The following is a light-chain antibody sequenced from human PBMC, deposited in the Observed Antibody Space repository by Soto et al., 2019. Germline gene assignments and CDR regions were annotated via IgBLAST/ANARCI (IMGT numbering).Light chain of an antibody. CDR1: QSVSSSS. CDR3: QQYSSSPLT. CDR2: GAS. J-gene: IGKJ3*01. Sequence: EIVLTQSPGTLSLSPGQRATLSCRASQSVSSSSLAWYQQRPGQAPRLLIYGASNRATGIPDRFSGSGSGTEFTLTISRLEPEDFAVYYCQQYSSSPLTFGPGTKVDIK. V-gene: IGKV3-20*01.